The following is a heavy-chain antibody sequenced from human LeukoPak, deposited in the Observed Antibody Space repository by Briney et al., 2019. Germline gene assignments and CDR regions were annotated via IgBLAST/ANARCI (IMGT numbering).Heavy chain of an antibody. CDR2: INSDGSGT. V-gene: IGHV3-74*01. CDR3: ASLQEFLDY. CDR1: GFSLSTYW. D-gene: IGHD3-10*01. Sequence: HPGGSLRLSCAASGFSLSTYWVTWVRQAPGTGLVWVSRINSDGSGTSYADFVKGRFIISRDNAKNTLYLQMNSLRAEDTAVYYCASLQEFLDYWGQGTLVTVSS. J-gene: IGHJ4*02.